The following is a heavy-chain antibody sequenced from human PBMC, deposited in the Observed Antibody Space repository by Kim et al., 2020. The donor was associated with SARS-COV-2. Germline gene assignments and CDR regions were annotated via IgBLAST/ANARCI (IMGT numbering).Heavy chain of an antibody. CDR2: IYSCGST. CDR1: GFTVSSNY. Sequence: GGSLRLSCAASGFTVSSNYMSWVRQAPGKGLEWVSVIYSCGSTYYADSVKGRFTISRDNSKNTLYLQMNSLRAEDTAVYYCARGHGDCYDRTKNYYYYGMDVWGQGTTVTVSS. J-gene: IGHJ6*02. CDR3: ARGHGDCYDRTKNYYYYGMDV. D-gene: IGHD2-21*02. V-gene: IGHV3-66*03.